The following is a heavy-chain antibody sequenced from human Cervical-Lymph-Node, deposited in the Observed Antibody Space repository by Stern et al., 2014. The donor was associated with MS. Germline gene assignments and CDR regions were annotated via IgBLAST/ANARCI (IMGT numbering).Heavy chain of an antibody. CDR3: VRALGSSSFRYWFDP. CDR2: IYHAGTT. Sequence: QLQLQESGPGLVKPSGTLSLTCAVSGDSISSSNWWSWVRQSPGKGLEWVGDIYHAGTTNYNSTLKSRLTLSADNSKNQFPLKCLSVTAADTAVYYCVRALGSSSFRYWFDPWGQGTLGIVSS. D-gene: IGHD6-13*01. V-gene: IGHV4-4*02. J-gene: IGHJ5*02. CDR1: GDSISSSNW.